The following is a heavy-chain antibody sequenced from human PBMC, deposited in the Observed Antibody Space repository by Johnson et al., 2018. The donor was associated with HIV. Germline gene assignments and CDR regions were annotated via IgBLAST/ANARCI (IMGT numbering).Heavy chain of an antibody. CDR1: GFTVSSNY. J-gene: IGHJ3*02. Sequence: EVQLVESGGGLIQPGGSLRLSCAASGFTVSSNYMSWVRQAPGKGLEWVSAISGSGGSTYYADSVKGRFTISRDNSKNTLYLQMNSLRAEDTAVYYCAKSGLFVLVVYAPDVFDIWGQGTMVTVSS. V-gene: IGHV3-66*03. CDR2: SGSGGST. D-gene: IGHD2-8*02. CDR3: AKSGLFVLVVYAPDVFDI.